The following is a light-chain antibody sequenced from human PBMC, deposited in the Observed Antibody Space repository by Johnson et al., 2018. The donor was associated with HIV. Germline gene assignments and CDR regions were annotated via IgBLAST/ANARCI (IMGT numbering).Light chain of an antibody. CDR3: GTWDSSLRAYNYV. CDR2: DNN. V-gene: IGLV1-51*01. CDR1: SSNIGNNY. Sequence: VLTQPPSVSAAPGQKVTISCSGSSSNIGNNYVSWYQQLPGTAPKLLIYDNNKRPSGIPDRFSCSKSGSSATLGITGLPTGAEADYYCGTWDSSLRAYNYVFGTGTRVTVL. J-gene: IGLJ1*01.